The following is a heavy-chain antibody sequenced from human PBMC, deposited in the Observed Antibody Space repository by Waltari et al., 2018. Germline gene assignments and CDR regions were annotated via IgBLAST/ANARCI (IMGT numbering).Heavy chain of an antibody. Sequence: QVQLQESGPGLVKPSETLSLTCTVSGGSISSYYWSWIRQPPGKGLEWIGYIYYSGSTNYNPSLKSRVTISVDTSKNQFSLKLSSVTAADTAVYYCARGGYDFWSGSSLDYWGQGTLVTVSS. V-gene: IGHV4-59*01. CDR1: GGSISSYY. CDR2: IYYSGST. CDR3: ARGGYDFWSGSSLDY. J-gene: IGHJ4*02. D-gene: IGHD3-3*01.